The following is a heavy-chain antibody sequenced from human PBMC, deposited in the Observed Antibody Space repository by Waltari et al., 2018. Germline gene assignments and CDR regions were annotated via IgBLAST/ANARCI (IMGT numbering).Heavy chain of an antibody. D-gene: IGHD3-3*01. CDR2: TIPSVGIA. V-gene: IGHV1-69*04. CDR1: GGTFRSYA. CDR3: ARDEGFWSGHPGNYYYGMDV. Sequence: QVQLVQSGAEVKKPGSSVKVSCKASGGTFRSYAISRVRQAPGQGLEWMGRTIPSVGIANYVQKFQGRVTITADKSTSTAYMELSSLRSEDTAVYYCARDEGFWSGHPGNYYYGMDVWGQGTTVTVSS. J-gene: IGHJ6*02.